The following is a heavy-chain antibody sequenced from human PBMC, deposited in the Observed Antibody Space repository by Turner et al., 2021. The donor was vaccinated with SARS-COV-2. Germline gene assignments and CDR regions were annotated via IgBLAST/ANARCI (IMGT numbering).Heavy chain of an antibody. V-gene: IGHV3-53*01. CDR2: IYSGGST. J-gene: IGHJ6*02. D-gene: IGHD3-10*01. CDR3: ARDRRVWFGELLYGLDV. CDR1: GSTVSCNY. Sequence: EVQLVESGGGLIQPGGSLRLSCAASGSTVSCNYMSWVRQAPGKGLEWVSVIYSGGSTYYADSVKGRFTISRDNSKNTLYLQMNSLRAEDTAVYYCARDRRVWFGELLYGLDVWGQGTTVTVSS.